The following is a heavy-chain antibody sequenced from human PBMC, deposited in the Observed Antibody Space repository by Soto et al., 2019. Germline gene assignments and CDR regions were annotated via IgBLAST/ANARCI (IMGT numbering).Heavy chain of an antibody. CDR2: IYYSGST. CDR1: GGSISSYY. J-gene: IGHJ6*02. D-gene: IGHD2-15*01. CDR3: ARLKGSGYCSGGSCYSGKTYYYYGMDV. Sequence: SETLSLTCTVSGGSISSYYWSWIRQPPGKGLEWIGCIYYSGSTNYNPSLKSRVTISVDTSKNQFSLKLSSVTAADTAVYYCARLKGSGYCSGGSCYSGKTYYYYGMDVWGQGTTVTVSS. V-gene: IGHV4-59*01.